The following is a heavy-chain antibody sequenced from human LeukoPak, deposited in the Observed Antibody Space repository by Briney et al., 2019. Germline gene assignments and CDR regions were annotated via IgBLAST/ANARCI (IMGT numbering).Heavy chain of an antibody. D-gene: IGHD2-2*03. CDR3: ARGLARFHGSAIDY. V-gene: IGHV4-30-4*01. CDR1: GGSISSGDYY. CDR2: IYYSGSA. Sequence: SQTLSLTCTVSGGSISSGDYYWSWIRQPPGKGLEWIGYIYYSGSAYYNPSLKSRVTISVDTSKNQFSLKLSSVTAADTAVYYWARGLARFHGSAIDYWGQGALVTVSS. J-gene: IGHJ4*02.